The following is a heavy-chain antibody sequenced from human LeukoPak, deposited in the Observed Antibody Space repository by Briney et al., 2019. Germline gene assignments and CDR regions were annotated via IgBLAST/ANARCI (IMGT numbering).Heavy chain of an antibody. CDR2: ISGSGGST. CDR1: GFTSSSYA. D-gene: IGHD3-22*01. Sequence: GGSLRLSCAASGFTSSSYAMSWVRQAPGKGLEWVSAISGSGGSTYYADSVKGRFTISRDNSKNTLYLQMNSLRAEDTAVYYCAKAPYYDSSGYSPFDYWGQGTLVTVSS. J-gene: IGHJ4*02. CDR3: AKAPYYDSSGYSPFDY. V-gene: IGHV3-23*01.